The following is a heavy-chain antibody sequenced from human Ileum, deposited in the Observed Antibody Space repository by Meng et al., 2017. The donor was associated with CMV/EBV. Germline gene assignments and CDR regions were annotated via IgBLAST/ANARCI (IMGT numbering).Heavy chain of an antibody. Sequence: GESLKISCKGSGYSFTSYWIGWVRQMPGKGLEWMGIIYPGDSDTRYSPSFQGQVTISADKSISTAYLQWSSLKASDTAVYYCARLTGYYYYYYGMDVWGQGTTVTVSS. J-gene: IGHJ6*02. CDR3: ARLTGYYYYYYGMDV. CDR1: GYSFTSYW. V-gene: IGHV5-51*01. CDR2: IYPGDSDT.